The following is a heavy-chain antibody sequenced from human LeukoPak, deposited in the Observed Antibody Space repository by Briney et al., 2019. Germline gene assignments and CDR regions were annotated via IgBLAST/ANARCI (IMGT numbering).Heavy chain of an antibody. D-gene: IGHD3-22*01. V-gene: IGHV3-23*01. J-gene: IGHJ6*02. CDR1: GFTFSSYA. Sequence: GGSLRLSCAASGFTFSSYAMSWVRQAPGKGLEWVSAISGSGGSTYYADSVKGRFTISRDNSKSTLYLQMNSLRAEDTAVYYCAKVTYYYDSSGYGPYGMDVWGQGTTVTVSS. CDR2: ISGSGGST. CDR3: AKVTYYYDSSGYGPYGMDV.